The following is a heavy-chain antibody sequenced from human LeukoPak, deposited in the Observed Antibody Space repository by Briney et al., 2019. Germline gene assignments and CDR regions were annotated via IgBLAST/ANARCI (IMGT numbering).Heavy chain of an antibody. D-gene: IGHD5-18*01. CDR1: GASISSSSYY. J-gene: IGHJ4*02. Sequence: SETLSLTCTVSGASISSSSYYWGWIRQPPGKGLEWIGSIYYSGSTYYNPSLTSRVTISVDTSKNEFSLKLSSVTAADTAVYYCARGGTAMVPLDYWGQGTLVTVSS. CDR3: ARGGTAMVPLDY. V-gene: IGHV4-39*07. CDR2: IYYSGST.